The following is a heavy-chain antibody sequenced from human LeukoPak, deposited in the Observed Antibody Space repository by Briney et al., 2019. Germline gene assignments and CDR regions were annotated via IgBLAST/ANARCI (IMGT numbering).Heavy chain of an antibody. Sequence: ASVKVSCKVSGYTCTDYYMHWVQQAPGKGLEWMGRINPNSGGTNYAHKFQGRVTMTRDTSISTAYMELSRLRSDDTAVYYCARDIEYSSYNFDYWGQGTLVTVSS. J-gene: IGHJ4*02. D-gene: IGHD6-6*01. CDR3: ARDIEYSSYNFDY. V-gene: IGHV1-2*06. CDR2: INPNSGGT. CDR1: GYTCTDYY.